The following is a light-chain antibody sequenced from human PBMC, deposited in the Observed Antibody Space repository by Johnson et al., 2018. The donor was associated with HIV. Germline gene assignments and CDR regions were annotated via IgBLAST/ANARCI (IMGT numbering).Light chain of an antibody. V-gene: IGLV1-51*02. CDR2: ENN. CDR3: AAWDDSLNGYV. CDR1: NSNIGYNC. Sequence: QSVLTQPPSVSAAPGQKVTISCSGSNSNIGYNCVSWYQQLPGTAPKLLIYENNERSSGVPDRFSGSKSGTSASLAISVIKAEDEADYYCAAWDDSLNGYVFGTGTKVTVL. J-gene: IGLJ1*01.